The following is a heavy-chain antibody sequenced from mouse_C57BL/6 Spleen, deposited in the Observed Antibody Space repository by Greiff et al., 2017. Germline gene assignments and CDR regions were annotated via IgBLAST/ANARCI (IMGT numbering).Heavy chain of an antibody. J-gene: IGHJ2*01. CDR2: IDPEDGDT. D-gene: IGHD1-1*01. CDR3: TITTVVATNWVDY. CDR1: GFNIKDYY. Sequence: EVKVVESGAELVRPGASVKLSCTASGFNIKDYYMHWVKQRPEQGLEWIGRIDPEDGDTEYAPKFQGKATMTADTSSNTAYLQLSSLTSEDTAVYYCTITTVVATNWVDYWGQGTTLTVSS. V-gene: IGHV14-1*01.